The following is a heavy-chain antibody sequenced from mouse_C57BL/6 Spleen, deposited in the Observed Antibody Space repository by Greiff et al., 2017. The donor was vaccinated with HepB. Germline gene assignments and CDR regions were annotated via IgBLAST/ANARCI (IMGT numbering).Heavy chain of an antibody. D-gene: IGHD1-1*01. CDR2: INPNNGGT. CDR1: GYTFTDYN. Sequence: EVQLQQSGPELVKPGASVKMSCKASGYTFTDYNMHWVKQSHGKSLEWIGYINPNNGGTSYNETFKGTATLTVNKSSSTAYMELRSLTSEDSAVYYYARFLYYYGSSHWYFDVWGTGTTVTVSS. V-gene: IGHV1-22*01. J-gene: IGHJ1*03. CDR3: ARFLYYYGSSHWYFDV.